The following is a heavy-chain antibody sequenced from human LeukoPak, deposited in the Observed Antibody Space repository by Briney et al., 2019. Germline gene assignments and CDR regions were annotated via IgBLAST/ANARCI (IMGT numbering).Heavy chain of an antibody. CDR3: ARRFSSSWFDY. CDR1: GFIFSNYN. D-gene: IGHD6-13*01. CDR2: ISSSSNYI. J-gene: IGHJ4*02. Sequence: GGSLRLSCAASGFIFSNYNMNWVRQAPGKGLEWVSSISSSSNYIYYADSVKGRFTISRDNAKNSLYLQMNSLRAEDTAVYYCARRFSSSWFDYWGQGTLVTVSS. V-gene: IGHV3-21*01.